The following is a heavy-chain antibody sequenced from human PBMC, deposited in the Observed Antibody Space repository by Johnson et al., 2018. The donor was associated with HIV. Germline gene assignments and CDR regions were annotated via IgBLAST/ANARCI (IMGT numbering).Heavy chain of an antibody. CDR1: GVTFSSYD. D-gene: IGHD4-17*01. CDR3: TKDHDYGDAFDI. V-gene: IGHV3-30*02. Sequence: QVQLVESGGGVVQPGGSLRISCAASGVTFSSYDMHWVRQSPGRWLEEVAFIQYDGKNKYYADSVKGRFTISRDNSKNTLFLQMSSLRTEDTAVYYCTKDHDYGDAFDIWGQGTRVTVSA. J-gene: IGHJ3*02. CDR2: IQYDGKNK.